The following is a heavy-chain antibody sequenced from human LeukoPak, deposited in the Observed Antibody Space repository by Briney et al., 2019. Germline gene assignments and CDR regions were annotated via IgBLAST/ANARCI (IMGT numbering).Heavy chain of an antibody. V-gene: IGHV3-23*01. CDR2: ISGSGTGT. D-gene: IGHD1-7*01. J-gene: IGHJ4*02. Sequence: GGSLRLSCAASGFTFSSSAMGWVRQAPGKGLYWVSAISGSGTGTYYADSVKGRFTISRDNSKNTLYLQMNSLRAEDTAVYYCAKEGGTGTRFDYWGQGTLVTVSS. CDR1: GFTFSSSA. CDR3: AKEGGTGTRFDY.